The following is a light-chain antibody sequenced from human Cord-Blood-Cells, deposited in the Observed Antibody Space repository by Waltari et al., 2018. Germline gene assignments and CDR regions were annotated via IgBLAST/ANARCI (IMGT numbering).Light chain of an antibody. CDR1: QIVSSSI. Sequence: VSTPPPGTLSSSRLDLATPSYRASQIVSSSILAWYHQKPGQAPRLLIYGASSRPTASPDRFSGSGSGTDFTLTISRLEPEDFAVYYCQQYGSSPHTFGQGTKLEIK. J-gene: IGKJ2*01. CDR3: QQYGSSPHT. V-gene: IGKV3-20*01. CDR2: GAS.